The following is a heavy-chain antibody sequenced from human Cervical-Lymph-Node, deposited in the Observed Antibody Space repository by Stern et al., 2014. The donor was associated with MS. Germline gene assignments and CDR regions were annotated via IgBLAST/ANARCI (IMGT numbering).Heavy chain of an antibody. Sequence: VQLVQSGAEVKKPGASVKISRRTSGYTFTTYSIHWVRQAPGQGLEWMGVIDPSGVGPTYAEKFRGRVTMTGDTSTSTVSLDLPSLRSDDAAVYFCATFPICTDGVCRDYWGQGTLITVSS. V-gene: IGHV1-46*01. J-gene: IGHJ4*02. CDR2: IDPSGVGP. D-gene: IGHD2-8*01. CDR1: GYTFTTYS. CDR3: ATFPICTDGVCRDY.